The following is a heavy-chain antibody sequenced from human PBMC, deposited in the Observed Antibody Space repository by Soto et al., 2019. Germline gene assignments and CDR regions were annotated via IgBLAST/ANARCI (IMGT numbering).Heavy chain of an antibody. J-gene: IGHJ4*02. V-gene: IGHV3-23*01. CDR3: AKWSGFGDL. Sequence: GGSLRLSCEASGFAFSDYSITWVHQAPGKGLEYVSGITGSGGLSFYADSVRGRFTVSRDNSKNTVYLQMNSLRLEDTAVYYCAKWSGFGDLWGQGTLVTVSS. CDR2: ITGSGGLS. D-gene: IGHD3-10*01. CDR1: GFAFSDYS.